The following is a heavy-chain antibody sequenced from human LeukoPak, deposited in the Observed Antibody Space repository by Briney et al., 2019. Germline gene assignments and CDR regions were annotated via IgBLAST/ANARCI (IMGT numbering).Heavy chain of an antibody. V-gene: IGHV3-7*03. J-gene: IGHJ3*02. CDR3: AKAIQRLFGSEAFDI. Sequence: GGSLRLSCAASGFTLSGYWMSWVRQAPGKGLEWVANINQDGSEKYYVDSVKGRFTISRDNAKNSLYLQMNSLRAEDTALYYCAKAIQRLFGSEAFDIWGQGTMVTVSS. CDR1: GFTLSGYW. CDR2: INQDGSEK. D-gene: IGHD5-18*01.